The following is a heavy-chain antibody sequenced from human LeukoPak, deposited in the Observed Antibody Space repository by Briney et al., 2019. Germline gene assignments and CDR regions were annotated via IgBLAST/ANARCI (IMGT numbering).Heavy chain of an antibody. Sequence: GSLGLSCAASGFTFSSYWMSWVRQAPGKGLEWVANIKQDGSEKYYVDSVKGRFTISRDNAKNSLYLQMNSLRAEDTAVYYCARDLFFLPGVLWSGFDYWGQGTLVTVSS. CDR2: IKQDGSEK. V-gene: IGHV3-7*01. CDR1: GFTFSSYW. J-gene: IGHJ4*02. CDR3: ARDLFFLPGVLWSGFDY. D-gene: IGHD7-27*01.